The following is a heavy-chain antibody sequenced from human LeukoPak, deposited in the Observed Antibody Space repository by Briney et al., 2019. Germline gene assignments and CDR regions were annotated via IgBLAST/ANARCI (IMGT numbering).Heavy chain of an antibody. CDR1: GGTFSSYA. D-gene: IGHD5-24*01. CDR3: ARLSVGAEMATIGAFDI. V-gene: IGHV1-8*02. Sequence: ASVKVSCKASGGTFSSYAISWVRQAPGQGLEWMGWMNPNSGNTGYAQKFQGRVTMTRNTSISTAYMELSSLRSEDTAVYYCARLSVGAEMATIGAFDIWGQGTMVTVSS. J-gene: IGHJ3*02. CDR2: MNPNSGNT.